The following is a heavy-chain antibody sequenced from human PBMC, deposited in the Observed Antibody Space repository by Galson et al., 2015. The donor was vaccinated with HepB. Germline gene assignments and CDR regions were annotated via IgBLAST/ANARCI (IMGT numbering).Heavy chain of an antibody. CDR2: ISYDGTYK. J-gene: IGHJ5*02. Sequence: SLRLSCAASGFTMSSCGMHWVRQAPGKGLEWVAVISYDGTYKFYANSVKGRFTISRDNSKHTLYLQMNSLRTEDTAVYYCAKDVVVVPAASRWFDPWGQGTLVTVSS. V-gene: IGHV3-30*18. CDR1: GFTMSSCG. D-gene: IGHD2-15*01. CDR3: AKDVVVVPAASRWFDP.